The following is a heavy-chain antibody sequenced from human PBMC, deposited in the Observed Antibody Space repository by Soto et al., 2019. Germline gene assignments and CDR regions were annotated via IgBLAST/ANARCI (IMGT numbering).Heavy chain of an antibody. CDR1: GGSISSYY. D-gene: IGHD2-2*01. CDR2: IYYSGST. CDR3: ESHHAS. V-gene: IGHV4-59*08. Sequence: QVQLQESGPGLVKPSETLSLTCTVSGGSISSYYWSWIRQPPGKGLEWIGYIYYSGSTNYNPPLKSRVTISVDTSNHQFPLTLSSVTAADTAVYYGESHHASWGQGTLVTVSS. J-gene: IGHJ5*02.